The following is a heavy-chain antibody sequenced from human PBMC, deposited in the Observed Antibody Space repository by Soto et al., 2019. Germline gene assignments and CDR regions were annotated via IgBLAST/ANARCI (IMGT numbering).Heavy chain of an antibody. D-gene: IGHD3-3*01. CDR2: ISAYSENT. Sequence: ASVKVSCKASGYTFTSYGISWVRQAPGQGLEWMGWISAYSENTNYAQKIQGRVTMTTDTSTSTAYMELRSLRSDDTAVYYCARGNYDFWSGYPHHAYYMDVWGKGTTVTVSS. V-gene: IGHV1-18*01. J-gene: IGHJ6*03. CDR1: GYTFTSYG. CDR3: ARGNYDFWSGYPHHAYYMDV.